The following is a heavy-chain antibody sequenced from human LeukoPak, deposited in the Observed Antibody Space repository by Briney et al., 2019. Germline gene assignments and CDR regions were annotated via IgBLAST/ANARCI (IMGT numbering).Heavy chain of an antibody. V-gene: IGHV1-69*05. Sequence: GASVTVSCTASGGTFSSYAISWVRQAPGQGLEWMGGIIPIFGTANYAQKFQGRVTITTDGSTSTAYMELSSLRSEDTAVYYCARKQQPANWFDPWGQGTLVTVSS. D-gene: IGHD6-13*01. CDR3: ARKQQPANWFDP. J-gene: IGHJ5*02. CDR2: IIPIFGTA. CDR1: GGTFSSYA.